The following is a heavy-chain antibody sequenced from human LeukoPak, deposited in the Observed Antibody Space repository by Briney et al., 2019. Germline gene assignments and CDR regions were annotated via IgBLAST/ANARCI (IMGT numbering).Heavy chain of an antibody. CDR2: INWNGGST. D-gene: IGHD3-16*01. CDR1: GFTFDDYG. J-gene: IGHJ4*02. V-gene: IGHV3-20*04. CDR3: AKSSLIDDLGLSGGGDY. Sequence: PGGSLRLSCAASGFTFDDYGMSWVRQAPGKGLEWVSGINWNGGSTGYADSVKGRFTISRDNAKNSLYLQMNSLRAEDTAVYYCAKSSLIDDLGLSGGGDYWGQGTLVTVSS.